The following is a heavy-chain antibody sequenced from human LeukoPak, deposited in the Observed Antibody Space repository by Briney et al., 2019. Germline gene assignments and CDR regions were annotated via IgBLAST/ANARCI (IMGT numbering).Heavy chain of an antibody. CDR3: AKTGRGTTTFHYFDC. CDR1: VFTFSSYA. Sequence: GGSLRLSCVPSVFTFSSYAMSWVRQAPGKGLEWVSVISGSGGSTYHADSMKGRFTISRDNSRDTLHLQMNSLRAEDTAVYYCAKTGRGTTTFHYFDCWGQGTLVTVSS. V-gene: IGHV3-23*01. J-gene: IGHJ4*02. D-gene: IGHD1-26*01. CDR2: ISGSGGST.